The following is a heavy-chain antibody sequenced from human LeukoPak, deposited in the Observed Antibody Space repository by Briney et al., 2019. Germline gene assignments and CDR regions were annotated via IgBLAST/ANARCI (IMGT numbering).Heavy chain of an antibody. J-gene: IGHJ4*02. V-gene: IGHV3-21*01. Sequence: GGSLRLSCAASGFTFSSYSMNWVRQAPGKGLEWVSSISSSSSYIYYADSVKGRFTISRDNAKNSLYLQMNRLRAEDTAVYYCARGGWAAAMDGDYWGQGTLVTVSS. CDR3: ARGGWAAAMDGDY. CDR1: GFTFSSYS. CDR2: ISSSSSYI. D-gene: IGHD2-2*01.